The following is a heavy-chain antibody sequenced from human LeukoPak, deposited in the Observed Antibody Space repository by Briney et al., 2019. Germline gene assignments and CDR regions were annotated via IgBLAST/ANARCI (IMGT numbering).Heavy chain of an antibody. J-gene: IGHJ6*02. Sequence: ASVKVSCKASGYTFTGYYMHWVRQAPGQGLEWMGWINPNSGGTNYAQKFQGWVTMTRDTSISTAYMELSRLRSDDTAVYYCARDKPSFGYYYYGMDVWGQGTTVTVSS. V-gene: IGHV1-2*04. D-gene: IGHD3-10*01. CDR2: INPNSGGT. CDR1: GYTFTGYY. CDR3: ARDKPSFGYYYYGMDV.